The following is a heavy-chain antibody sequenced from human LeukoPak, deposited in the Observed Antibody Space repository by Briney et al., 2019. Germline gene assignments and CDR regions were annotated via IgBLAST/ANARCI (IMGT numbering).Heavy chain of an antibody. CDR1: GFTFSNYW. J-gene: IGHJ4*02. V-gene: IGHV3-7*05. CDR2: INIDGSEK. D-gene: IGHD5-24*01. Sequence: HTGGSLRLSCAASGFTFSNYWMTWVRQAPGKGLEWVANINIDGSEKYYVDSVKGRCTISRDNAKNSLYLQMNSLRTEDTASYYCAKDLRPGVVEVATKTFDYWGQGTLVTVSS. CDR3: AKDLRPGVVEVATKTFDY.